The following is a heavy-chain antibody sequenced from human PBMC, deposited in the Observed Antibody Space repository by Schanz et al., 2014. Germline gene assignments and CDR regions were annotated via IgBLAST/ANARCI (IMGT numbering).Heavy chain of an antibody. V-gene: IGHV1-69*08. CDR1: GGTFSSYT. D-gene: IGHD6-13*01. CDR2: ISPYNGNT. CDR3: ARDGVDAAAGGNY. Sequence: QLQLVQSGAEVKKPGSSVKVSCKLSGGTFSSYTISWMRQAPGQGLEWMGWISPYNGNTNYAQKLQGRVTMTRDTSTSTVYMELSSLRSEDTAVYYCARDGVDAAAGGNYWGQGTLVTVSS. J-gene: IGHJ4*02.